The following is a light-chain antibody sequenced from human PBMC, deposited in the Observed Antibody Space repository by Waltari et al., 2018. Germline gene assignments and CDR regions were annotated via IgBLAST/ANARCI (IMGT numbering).Light chain of an antibody. J-gene: IGKJ4*01. Sequence: EIVMTQSPAPLSVSPGERATLSCRASQSINMNLAWYQQKLGQGPRLVIYAASTRATVIPARFSGRGSGKDFTLTISSLQSEDFAVYYCQQYDNLPLTFGGGTKVEIK. CDR2: AAS. V-gene: IGKV3-15*01. CDR3: QQYDNLPLT. CDR1: QSINMN.